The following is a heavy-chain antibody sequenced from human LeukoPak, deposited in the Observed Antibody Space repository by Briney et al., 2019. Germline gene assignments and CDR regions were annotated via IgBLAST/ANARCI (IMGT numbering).Heavy chain of an antibody. CDR2: ISAYNGNT. CDR3: ARDRHREYYDFWSGYYSYYNWFDP. CDR1: GYTFTSYG. D-gene: IGHD3-3*01. J-gene: IGHJ5*02. Sequence: ASVKVSCKASGYTFTSYGISWVRQAPGQGLEWMGWISAYNGNTNYAQKLQGRVTMTTDTSTSTAYMELRSLRSDDTAVYYCARDRHREYYDFWSGYYSYYNWFDPWGQGTLVTVSS. V-gene: IGHV1-18*01.